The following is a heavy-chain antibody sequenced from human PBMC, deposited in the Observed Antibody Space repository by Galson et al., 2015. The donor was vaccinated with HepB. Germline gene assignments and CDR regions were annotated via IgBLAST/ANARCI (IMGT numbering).Heavy chain of an antibody. CDR2: IYYRGST. Sequence: SETLSLTCTVSGGSISSSSYYWGWIRQPPGKGLEWIGSIYYRGSTYYNPSLKSRVTISVDTSKNQFSLKLSSVTAADTAVYYCARVTNAFDIWGQGTMVTVSS. V-gene: IGHV4-39*01. J-gene: IGHJ3*02. CDR1: GGSISSSSYY. CDR3: ARVTNAFDI. D-gene: IGHD4-11*01.